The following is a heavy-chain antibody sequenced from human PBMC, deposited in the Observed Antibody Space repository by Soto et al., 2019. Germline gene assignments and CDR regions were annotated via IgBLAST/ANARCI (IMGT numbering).Heavy chain of an antibody. CDR3: ARDSKDDSSGYYAGFDY. Sequence: GSLRLSCAVSGFTCSSYGMNWVRQAPGKGLEWVAAIYYDGSNKYYADSVRGRFTISRDNFKNTLYLHMNSLRAEDTAVYYCARDSKDDSSGYYAGFDYWGQGTLVTVSS. J-gene: IGHJ4*02. CDR1: GFTCSSYG. V-gene: IGHV3-33*01. CDR2: IYYDGSNK. D-gene: IGHD3-22*01.